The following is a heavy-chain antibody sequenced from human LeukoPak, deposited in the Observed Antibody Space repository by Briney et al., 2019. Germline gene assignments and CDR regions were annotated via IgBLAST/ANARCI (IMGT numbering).Heavy chain of an antibody. V-gene: IGHV3-74*01. J-gene: IGHJ4*02. CDR1: GFTISNHW. CDR2: INSDGSTI. D-gene: IGHD6-19*01. Sequence: GGSLRLSCVASGFTISNHWMHWVRQAQGKGLVWASRINSDGSTISYADSVKGRFTISRDTAENTLYLQMNSLTTEDTAIYYCTRAVAGGYDYWGQGTLVTVSS. CDR3: TRAVAGGYDY.